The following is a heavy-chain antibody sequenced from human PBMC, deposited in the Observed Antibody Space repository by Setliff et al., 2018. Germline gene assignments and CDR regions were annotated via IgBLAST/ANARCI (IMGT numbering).Heavy chain of an antibody. CDR2: IRSKAYGETT. Sequence: PGGSLRLSCTASGLTFGDYAMGWVRQAPGKGLEWVGYIRSKAYGETTEYAASVEDRFTISSDDPKNTAYLQMNSLKTDDKGVYYCTTYCDSTTCALYYWGQGILVTVSS. D-gene: IGHD2-2*01. CDR1: GLTFGDYA. V-gene: IGHV3-49*04. J-gene: IGHJ4*02. CDR3: TTYCDSTTCALYY.